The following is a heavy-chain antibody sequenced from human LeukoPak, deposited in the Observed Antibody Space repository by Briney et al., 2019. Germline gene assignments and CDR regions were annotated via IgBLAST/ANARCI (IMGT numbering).Heavy chain of an antibody. CDR3: ARRYYDSSGYCLDY. CDR2: IYPGDSDT. D-gene: IGHD3-22*01. J-gene: IGHJ4*02. CDR1: GYSFTSYW. V-gene: IGHV5-51*01. Sequence: GESLKISCKASGYSFTSYWIGWVRQMPGKGLEWMGIIYPGDSDTRYSSSFQGQVTISADKSINTAYLQWNSLKASDTAMYYCARRYYDSSGYCLDYWGQGTLVTVSS.